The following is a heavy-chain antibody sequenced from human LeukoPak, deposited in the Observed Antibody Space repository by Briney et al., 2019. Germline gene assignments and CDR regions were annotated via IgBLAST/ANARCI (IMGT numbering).Heavy chain of an antibody. V-gene: IGHV3-21*01. Sequence: PGGSLRLSCAASGFTFSSYSMNWVRQAPGKGLEWVSYISSSSSYIYYADSVKGRFTISRDNAKNSLYLQMNSLRAEDTAVYYCARERYSYGSIGGFDYWGQGTLVTVSS. J-gene: IGHJ4*02. CDR3: ARERYSYGSIGGFDY. D-gene: IGHD5-18*01. CDR1: GFTFSSYS. CDR2: ISSSSSYI.